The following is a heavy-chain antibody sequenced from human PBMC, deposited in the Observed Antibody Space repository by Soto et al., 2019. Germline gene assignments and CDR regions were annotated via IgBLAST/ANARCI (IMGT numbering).Heavy chain of an antibody. V-gene: IGHV4-59*01. J-gene: IGHJ6*02. CDR2: IYYSGST. CDR1: GGSISSYY. CDR3: AIFPGGDDYYDGMDV. Sequence: SETLSLTCTVSGGSISSYYWSWIRQPPGKGLEWIGYIYYSGSTNYNPSLKSRVTISVDTSKNQFSLKLSSVTAANTAVYYCAIFPGGDDYYDGMDVWGQGTTVTGSS. D-gene: IGHD3-16*01.